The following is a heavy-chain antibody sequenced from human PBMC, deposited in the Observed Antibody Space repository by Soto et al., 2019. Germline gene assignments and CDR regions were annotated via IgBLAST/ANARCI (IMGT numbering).Heavy chain of an antibody. Sequence: PGESLKISCKGSGYSFTSYWIGWARQMPGKGLEWMGIIYPGDSDTRYSPSFQGQVTISADKSISTAYLQWSSLKASDTAMYYCARTAAAGKYYYGMDVRGQGTTVTVSS. CDR1: GYSFTSYW. CDR2: IYPGDSDT. D-gene: IGHD6-13*01. V-gene: IGHV5-51*01. CDR3: ARTAAAGKYYYGMDV. J-gene: IGHJ6*02.